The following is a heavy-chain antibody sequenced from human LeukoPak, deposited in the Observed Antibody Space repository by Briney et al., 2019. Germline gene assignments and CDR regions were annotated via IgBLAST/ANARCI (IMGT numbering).Heavy chain of an antibody. D-gene: IGHD5-12*01. V-gene: IGHV3-48*03. J-gene: IGHJ4*02. Sequence: GGSLRLSCAASGFTFSSYEMNWVRQAPGKGLEWVSYISSSGSTIYYADSVKGRFTISRDNAKNSLYLQMNSLRAEDTAVYYCARDLQLGVATIRGFFDYWGQGTLITVSS. CDR3: ARDLQLGVATIRGFFDY. CDR2: ISSSGSTI. CDR1: GFTFSSYE.